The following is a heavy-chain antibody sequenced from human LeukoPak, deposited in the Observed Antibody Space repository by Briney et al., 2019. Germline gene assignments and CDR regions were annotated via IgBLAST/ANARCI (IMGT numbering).Heavy chain of an antibody. CDR2: ITHSGST. Sequence: PSETLSLTCAVYGGSFSGYYWSWIRQPPGKGLEWIGEITHSGSTNYNPSLKSRVTISVDTSKNQFSLKLSSVTAADTAVYYCASMVRGVILHFWGQGTLVTVSS. D-gene: IGHD3-10*01. CDR1: GGSFSGYY. V-gene: IGHV4-34*01. J-gene: IGHJ4*02. CDR3: ASMVRGVILHF.